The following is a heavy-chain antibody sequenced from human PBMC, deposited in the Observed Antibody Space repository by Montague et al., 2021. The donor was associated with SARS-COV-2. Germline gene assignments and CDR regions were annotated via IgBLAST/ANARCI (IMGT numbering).Heavy chain of an antibody. Sequence: SETLSLTCAVSGGSISSYYWSWIRQPAGKGLEWIAHIYTSGSTNYNPSLKSRVTMSVDTSKNQFSLKLSSVTDADTAVYYCARVACFGGEWSAGGEYVVDAWGQGTLVTVSS. CDR1: GGSISSYY. D-gene: IGHD3-10*01. CDR2: IYTSGST. CDR3: ARVACFGGEWSAGGEYVVDA. V-gene: IGHV4-4*07. J-gene: IGHJ5*02.